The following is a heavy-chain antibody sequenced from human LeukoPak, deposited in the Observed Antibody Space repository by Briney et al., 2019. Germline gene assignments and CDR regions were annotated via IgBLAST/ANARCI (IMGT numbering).Heavy chain of an antibody. V-gene: IGHV4-61*02. Sequence: SETLSLTCTVSGGSISSGSYYWSWIRQPAGKGLEWIGRIYTSGSTNYNPSLKSRVTISVDTSKNQFSLKLSSVTAADTAVYYCARDSITIFGEAFDYWGQGTLVTVSS. D-gene: IGHD3-3*01. CDR3: ARDSITIFGEAFDY. CDR1: GGSISSGSYY. CDR2: IYTSGST. J-gene: IGHJ4*02.